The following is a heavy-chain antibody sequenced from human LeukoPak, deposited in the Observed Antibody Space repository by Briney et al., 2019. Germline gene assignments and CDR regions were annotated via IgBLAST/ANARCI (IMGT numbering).Heavy chain of an antibody. D-gene: IGHD1-1*01. CDR3: ARAGSYYYMDV. CDR2: IDGYNGNT. Sequence: ASVKVSCKASGYTFTSSGISGVRQAPGQGLEWMGWIDGYNGNTNYAQKLQGRVTMTTDTSTTTAYMGLRSLRLDDTAVYYCARAGSYYYMDVWGKGTTVTVSS. J-gene: IGHJ6*03. CDR1: GYTFTSSG. V-gene: IGHV1-18*01.